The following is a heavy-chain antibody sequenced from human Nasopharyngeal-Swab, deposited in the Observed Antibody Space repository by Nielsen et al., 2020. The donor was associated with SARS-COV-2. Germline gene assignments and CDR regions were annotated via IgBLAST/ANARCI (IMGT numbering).Heavy chain of an antibody. Sequence: GSLRLTCAVYGGSFSGYYWSWIRQPPGKGLEWIGEINHSGSTNYNPSLKSRVTISVDTSKNQFSLKLSSVTAADTAVYYCARRFYDFWSGYYGYWGQGTLVTVSS. CDR3: ARRFYDFWSGYYGY. CDR1: GGSFSGYY. CDR2: INHSGST. V-gene: IGHV4-34*01. J-gene: IGHJ4*02. D-gene: IGHD3-3*01.